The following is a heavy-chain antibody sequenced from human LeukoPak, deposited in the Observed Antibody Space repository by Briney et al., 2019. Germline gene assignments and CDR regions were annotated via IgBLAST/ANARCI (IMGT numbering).Heavy chain of an antibody. J-gene: IGHJ4*02. V-gene: IGHV3-33*03. Sequence: GGSLRPSCAASGFTFTSYGMHWVRQAPGKGLEWVAMIWYDGSHKKYADSVEGRFSISRDTSKNTPYLQMNSLRADDTAVYYCARGVPIPATHPIDYWGQGSLVTVSS. CDR1: GFTFTSYG. D-gene: IGHD3-10*01. CDR2: IWYDGSHK. CDR3: ARGVPIPATHPIDY.